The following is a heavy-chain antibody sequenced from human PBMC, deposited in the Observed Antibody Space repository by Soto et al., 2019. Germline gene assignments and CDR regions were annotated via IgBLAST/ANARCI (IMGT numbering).Heavy chain of an antibody. V-gene: IGHV3-30-3*01. CDR1: GFTFSSNA. D-gene: IGHD1-1*01. Sequence: QVQLVESGGGVVQPGRSLRLSCAASGFTFSSNAMHWVRQAPGKELEWVAVMSYDGSNEYYADSVKGRFTISRDNSKNPLYLHMNSLRAEDTAVYYCARDSILSGTTRPTPLDYWGQGTLVTVSS. CDR3: ARDSILSGTTRPTPLDY. CDR2: MSYDGSNE. J-gene: IGHJ4*02.